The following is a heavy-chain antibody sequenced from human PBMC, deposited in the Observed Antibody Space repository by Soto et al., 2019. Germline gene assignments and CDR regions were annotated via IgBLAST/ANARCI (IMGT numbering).Heavy chain of an antibody. J-gene: IGHJ6*02. D-gene: IGHD5-12*01. CDR3: GYDLSYYYGMDV. V-gene: IGHV5-10-1*01. Sequence: GESLKISCKGSGYSFSSYWISWVRQMPGKGLEWMGRIDPSDSYTNNSPSFQGHVTISADKSISTAYLQWSSLKALDTAMYYSGYDLSYYYGMDVWGQGTTVTVSS. CDR1: GYSFSSYW. CDR2: IDPSDSYT.